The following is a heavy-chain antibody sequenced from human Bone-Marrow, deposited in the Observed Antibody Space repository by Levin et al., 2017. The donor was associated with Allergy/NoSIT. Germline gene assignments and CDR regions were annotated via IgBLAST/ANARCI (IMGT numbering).Heavy chain of an antibody. CDR3: ARVGGTDNYDLWSGSKDY. Sequence: GGSLRLSCAASGFTFSSYEMNWVRQAPGKGLEWVSYISSSGSTIYYADSVKGRFTISRDNAKNSLYLQMNSLRAEDTAVYYCARVGGTDNYDLWSGSKDYWGQGTLVTVSS. V-gene: IGHV3-48*03. CDR1: GFTFSSYE. CDR2: ISSSGSTI. D-gene: IGHD3-3*01. J-gene: IGHJ4*02.